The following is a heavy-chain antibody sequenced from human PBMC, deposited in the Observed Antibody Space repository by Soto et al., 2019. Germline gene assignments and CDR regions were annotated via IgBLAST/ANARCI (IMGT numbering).Heavy chain of an antibody. CDR3: ARNFAAGDY. CDR2: LNPNDGST. V-gene: IGHV1-46*01. Sequence: QVQLVQSGAEVKKPGASVKVSCKASGYTFTNSYIHLVRQAPGQGLEWMALLNPNDGSTHYAQNFQGRVTVTRDTSTSTVYLELTSLTSEDTAVYYCARNFAAGDYWCQGSMVTFSS. CDR1: GYTFTNSY. D-gene: IGHD6-13*01. J-gene: IGHJ4*02.